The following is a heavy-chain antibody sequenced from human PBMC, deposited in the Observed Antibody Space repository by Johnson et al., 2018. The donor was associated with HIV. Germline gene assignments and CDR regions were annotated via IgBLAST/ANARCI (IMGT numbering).Heavy chain of an antibody. CDR1: GFTFSSYG. J-gene: IGHJ3*02. V-gene: IGHV3-30*03. CDR2: ISYDGSNR. D-gene: IGHD1-26*01. Sequence: QMQLVESGGGVVQPGRSLRLSCAASGFTFSSYGMHWVRQAPGKGLEWVAVISYDGSNRYYADSVKGRFTISRDNPKNTLYLQMNSQRAEDTAVYYCAREGVYSGSYSGACDIWGQGTMVTVSS. CDR3: AREGVYSGSYSGACDI.